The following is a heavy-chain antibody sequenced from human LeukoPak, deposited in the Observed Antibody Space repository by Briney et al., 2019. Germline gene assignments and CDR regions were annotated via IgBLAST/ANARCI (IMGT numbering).Heavy chain of an antibody. D-gene: IGHD3-3*01. CDR3: ARGAEYYAIWRGYAGYSDY. V-gene: IGHV4-38-2*02. J-gene: IGHJ4*02. CDR1: GDSISSGYY. CDR2: ISHRGST. Sequence: SETLSLTCSVSGDSISSGYYWGWIRQPPGKGLEWVGSISHRGSTYYNPSLRSRITISLDRSKQKFSLKLTSVTAADTAVYFCARGAEYYAIWRGYAGYSDYWGQGISVTVSS.